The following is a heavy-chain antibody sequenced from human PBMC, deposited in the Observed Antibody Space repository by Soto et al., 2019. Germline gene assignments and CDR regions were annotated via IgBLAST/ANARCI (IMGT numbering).Heavy chain of an antibody. CDR2: ISYDGSNK. Sequence: QVQLVESGRGVVQPGRSLRLSCAASGFTFSSYAMHWVRQAPGKGLEWVAVISYDGSNKYYADSVKGRFTISRDNSKNTLYLQMNSLRAEDTAVYYCARRVGAITYYFDYWGQGTLVTVSS. J-gene: IGHJ4*02. CDR3: ARRVGAITYYFDY. V-gene: IGHV3-30-3*01. CDR1: GFTFSSYA. D-gene: IGHD1-26*01.